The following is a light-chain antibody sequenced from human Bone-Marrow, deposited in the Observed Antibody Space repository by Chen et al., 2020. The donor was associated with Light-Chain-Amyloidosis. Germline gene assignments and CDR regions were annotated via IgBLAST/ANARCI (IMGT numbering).Light chain of an antibody. CDR3: QVWDRSSDRPV. CDR2: DDS. CDR1: NIGSTS. V-gene: IGLV3-21*02. J-gene: IGLJ3*02. Sequence: YVLTQPSSVSVAPGQTATIACGGNNIGSTSVHWYQQTPGQAPLLVVYDDSDRHSGITERLSGSNSGNTATLTLSRVEAGDEADYSCQVWDRSSDRPVFGGGTKLTV.